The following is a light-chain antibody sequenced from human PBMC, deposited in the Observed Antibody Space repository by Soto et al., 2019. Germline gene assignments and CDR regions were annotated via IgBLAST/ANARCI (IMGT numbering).Light chain of an antibody. CDR3: QSYDSSNPYYV. Sequence: QSVLTQPPSVSGAPGQRVTISCTGSSSNIGAGYDVHWYQQLPGTAPKLLIYGNSNRPSGVPDRFSGSKSGTSASLAITGLQAEDEADYYCQSYDSSNPYYVFGTGTKVTVL. CDR1: SSNIGAGYD. CDR2: GNS. J-gene: IGLJ1*01. V-gene: IGLV1-40*01.